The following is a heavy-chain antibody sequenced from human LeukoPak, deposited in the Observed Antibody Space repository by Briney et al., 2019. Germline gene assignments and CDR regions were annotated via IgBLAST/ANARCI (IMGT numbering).Heavy chain of an antibody. J-gene: IGHJ3*02. Sequence: GRSLRLSCAASGFTFDDYAMHWVRQAPGKGLEWVSGISWNSGSIGYAASVKGRFTISRDNAKNSLYLQMNSLRAEDMALYYCATQPSRRNRAFDIWGQGTMVTVSS. CDR2: ISWNSGSI. D-gene: IGHD2/OR15-2a*01. CDR1: GFTFDDYA. V-gene: IGHV3-9*03. CDR3: ATQPSRRNRAFDI.